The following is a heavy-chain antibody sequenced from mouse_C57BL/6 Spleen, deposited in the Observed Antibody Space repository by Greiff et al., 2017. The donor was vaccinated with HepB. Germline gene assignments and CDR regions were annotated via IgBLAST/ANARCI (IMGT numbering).Heavy chain of an antibody. CDR1: GYTFTNYW. V-gene: IGHV1-63*01. CDR2: IYPGGGYT. J-gene: IGHJ2*01. CDR3: ARRAYGNPFDY. D-gene: IGHD2-1*01. Sequence: QVQLQQSGAELVRPGTSVKMSCKASGYTFTNYWIGWAKQRPGHGLEWIGDIYPGGGYTNYNEKFKGKATLTADKSSHTTYMHVSSLTSEESAIYYCARRAYGNPFDYWVQGTTLTVSS.